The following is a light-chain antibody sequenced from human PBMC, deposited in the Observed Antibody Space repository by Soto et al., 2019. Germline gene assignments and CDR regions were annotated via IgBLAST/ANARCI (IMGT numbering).Light chain of an antibody. CDR2: GAS. J-gene: IGKJ5*01. CDR1: QSVHSSH. V-gene: IGKV3-20*01. Sequence: EIVLTQSPGTLSLSPGKRATLSCWASQSVHSSHLAWYQQRPGQPPRLLIYGASSRATGIPDRFSGSGSGTDFTLTISRLEPEDFAVYYCQQYSSSPWTFGQGTRLEIK. CDR3: QQYSSSPWT.